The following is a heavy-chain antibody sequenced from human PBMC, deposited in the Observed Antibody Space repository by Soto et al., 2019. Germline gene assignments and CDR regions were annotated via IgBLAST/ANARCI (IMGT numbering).Heavy chain of an antibody. CDR3: AREFSYSYYMGV. V-gene: IGHV3-66*01. CDR2: IYSGGST. D-gene: IGHD2-21*01. J-gene: IGHJ6*03. Sequence: AGGSLRLSCAASGFNVSSSYMSWVRQAPGKGLEWVSVIYSGGSTYYADSVKGRFTISRDNSKNTLYLQMNSLRAEDTAVYYCAREFSYSYYMGVWGKGTTVTVSS. CDR1: GFNVSSSY.